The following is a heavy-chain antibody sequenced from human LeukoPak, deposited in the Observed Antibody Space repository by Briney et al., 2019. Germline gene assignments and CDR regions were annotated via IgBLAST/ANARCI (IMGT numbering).Heavy chain of an antibody. V-gene: IGHV3-23*01. J-gene: IGHJ4*02. Sequence: GGSLRLSCIASGFTLSSYEMSWIRQAPGKGLEWVSSVDYSGGDTHYADSVMGRFTISRDNSKNTLYLQMNSLRAEDTAVYYCAKDQEGRRLDKNYFDYWGQGTLVTVSS. CDR1: GFTLSSYE. CDR2: VDYSGGDT. CDR3: AKDQEGRRLDKNYFDY.